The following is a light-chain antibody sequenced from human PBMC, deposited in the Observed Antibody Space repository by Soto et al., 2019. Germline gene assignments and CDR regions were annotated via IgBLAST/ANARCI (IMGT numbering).Light chain of an antibody. CDR3: QQYNQWPPWT. Sequence: DIVLTHSPGTLSLSPGDRATLSCRASPSVSTSYLAWYQQKPGQAPRLLIYGASSRATGIPDRFSGSGSGTDFTLTISRLEPEDFAVYYCQQYNQWPPWTFGQGTKVDI. CDR2: GAS. J-gene: IGKJ1*01. CDR1: PSVSTSY. V-gene: IGKV3-20*01.